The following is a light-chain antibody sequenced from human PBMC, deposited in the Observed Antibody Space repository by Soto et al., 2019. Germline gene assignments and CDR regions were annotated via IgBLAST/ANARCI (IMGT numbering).Light chain of an antibody. V-gene: IGKV2-30*02. CDR2: KVS. CDR1: QGLVHSDGTTY. CDR3: MHGTCWPYT. Sequence: DVVMTQSPLSLTVTLGQPASISCRSSQGLVHSDGTTYLHWFQQRPGQSPRRLVYKVSNRDSGVPDRFSGSGSGTDFTLKISRVEADDVGIYYCMHGTCWPYTFGQGTKLEI. J-gene: IGKJ2*01.